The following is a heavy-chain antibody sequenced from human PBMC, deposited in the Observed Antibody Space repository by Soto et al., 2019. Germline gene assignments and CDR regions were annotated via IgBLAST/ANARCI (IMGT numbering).Heavy chain of an antibody. V-gene: IGHV3-74*01. J-gene: IGHJ4*02. Sequence: LRLSCAASGFTFSSYWMQWVRQAPGKGLEWVSYINTDGSTTRYADFVKGRFTISRDNAKNTLYLLMNNLSAEDTSVYYCAPYCGSPSCYTGGYSWGQGTLVTVSS. CDR1: GFTFSSYW. CDR2: INTDGSTT. CDR3: APYCGSPSCYTGGYS. D-gene: IGHD2-2*02.